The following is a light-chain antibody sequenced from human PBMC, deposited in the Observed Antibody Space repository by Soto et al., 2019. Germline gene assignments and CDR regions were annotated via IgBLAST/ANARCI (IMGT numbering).Light chain of an antibody. CDR1: QSVTDNY. V-gene: IGKV3-20*01. J-gene: IGKJ5*01. CDR3: QQYGSSIT. Sequence: EIVLTQSPATLSLSPGERATLSCRASQSVTDNYLAWYQQKPGQAPRLLIYGVSMRADGIPDRFSGSGSGSEFTLTINRLEPEDFAVYYCQQYGSSITFGQGTRLEI. CDR2: GVS.